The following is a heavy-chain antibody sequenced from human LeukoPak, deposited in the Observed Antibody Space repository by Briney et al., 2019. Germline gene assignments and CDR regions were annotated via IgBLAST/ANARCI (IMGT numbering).Heavy chain of an antibody. J-gene: IGHJ3*02. Sequence: PGGSLRLSCAASGFTFSSHWMHWVRQAPGKGLVWVSRINSDGSSTIYADSMKGRFTISRDNAKNTLYLQMNSLRAEDTAVYYCARVLAVAGTGAFDMWGQGTMVTVSS. CDR2: INSDGSST. CDR3: ARVLAVAGTGAFDM. V-gene: IGHV3-74*01. D-gene: IGHD6-19*01. CDR1: GFTFSSHW.